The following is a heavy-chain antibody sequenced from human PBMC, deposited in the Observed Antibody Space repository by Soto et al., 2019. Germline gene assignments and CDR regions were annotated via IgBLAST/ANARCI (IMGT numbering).Heavy chain of an antibody. CDR3: ARDERGTCTAPSCYYFDY. CDR1: GYTFSHYG. D-gene: IGHD2-2*01. J-gene: IGHJ4*02. CDR2: TSADNDDT. V-gene: IGHV1-18*04. Sequence: GASVKVSCKASGYTFSHYGISWVRQAPGQGLEWMAWTSADNDDTNYAEKLQGRVTLTTDTSTGTAYMELRSLRSDDTAVYFCARDERGTCTAPSCYYFDYWGQGTLVTVSS.